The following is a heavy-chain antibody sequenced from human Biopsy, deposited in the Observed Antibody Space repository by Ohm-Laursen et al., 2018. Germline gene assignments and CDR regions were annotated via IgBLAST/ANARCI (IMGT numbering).Heavy chain of an antibody. CDR3: ARESPLRLGICGAIRCFKEVFGMDV. J-gene: IGHJ6*02. CDR2: VNPVAEAT. V-gene: IGHV1-46*01. CDR1: GYNFGNYY. Sequence: ASVKVSCKASGYNFGNYYINWVRKVPGQGLEWLGVVNPVAEATMYAQKFQDRITLTRDASTNTVYMDLTSLTSEDTAVYYCARESPLRLGICGAIRCFKEVFGMDVWGQGTTVIVSS. D-gene: IGHD7-27*01.